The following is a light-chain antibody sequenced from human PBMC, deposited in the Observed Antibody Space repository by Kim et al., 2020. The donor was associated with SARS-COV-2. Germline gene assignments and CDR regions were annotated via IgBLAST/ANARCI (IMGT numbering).Light chain of an antibody. V-gene: IGLV1-44*01. CDR3: AAWDDSLNGVV. J-gene: IGLJ2*01. CDR1: SSNSESNT. CDR2: SNK. Sequence: GQRVTIPCSGTSSNSESNTVNWYQQLPGTAPKLLIYSNKQRPSGVPDRFSGSKSGTSASLAISGLQSEDEADYYCAAWDDSLNGVVFGGGTQLTVL.